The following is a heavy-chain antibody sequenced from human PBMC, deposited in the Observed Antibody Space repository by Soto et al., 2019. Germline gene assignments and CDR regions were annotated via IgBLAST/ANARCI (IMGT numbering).Heavy chain of an antibody. Sequence: GESLKISGKGSSYSFTSYGIGLVRQMPGKGLECMGIIYPVDSDTRYSPSFQGQVTISDDKSSRTAYLQWRSLKASGTAMYYCARLHRLASAIDYYCYGMDVWGQGATVTVSS. CDR2: IYPVDSDT. V-gene: IGHV5-51*01. D-gene: IGHD2-21*02. CDR3: ARLHRLASAIDYYCYGMDV. CDR1: SYSFTSYG. J-gene: IGHJ6*02.